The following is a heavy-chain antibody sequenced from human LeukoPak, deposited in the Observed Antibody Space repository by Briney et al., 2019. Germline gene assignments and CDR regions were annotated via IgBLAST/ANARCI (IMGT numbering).Heavy chain of an antibody. CDR3: ARGGYYDILTGLGY. Sequence: GASVKVSCKASGYTFTSYDINWVRQATGQGLEWMGWMNPNSGNTGYAQKFQGRVTMTRNTSISTAYMELSSLRSEDAAVYYCARGGYYDILTGLGYWGQGTLVTVSS. J-gene: IGHJ4*02. D-gene: IGHD3-9*01. CDR1: GYTFTSYD. V-gene: IGHV1-8*01. CDR2: MNPNSGNT.